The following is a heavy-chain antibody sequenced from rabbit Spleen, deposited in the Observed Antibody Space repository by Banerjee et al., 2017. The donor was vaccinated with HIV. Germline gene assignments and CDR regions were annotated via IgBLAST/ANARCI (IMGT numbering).Heavy chain of an antibody. CDR3: ARDGYSKSVRCYFDL. CDR2: IDSADGST. CDR1: GFDFSNYG. D-gene: IGHD7-1*01. V-gene: IGHV1S47*01. J-gene: IGHJ4*01. Sequence: QEQLVESGGGLVQPGGSLKLSCKASGFDFSNYGVSWVRQAPGKRPEWIACIDSADGSTYYASWVKGRFTVSKTSSTSVTLQMTSLTVPDTAMYFCARDGYSKSVRCYFDLWGPGTLVTVS.